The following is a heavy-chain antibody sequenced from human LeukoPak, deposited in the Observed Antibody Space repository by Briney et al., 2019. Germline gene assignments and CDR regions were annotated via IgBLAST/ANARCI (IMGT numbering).Heavy chain of an antibody. CDR3: ARGSYYYDSRGNRDAFDI. D-gene: IGHD3-22*01. J-gene: IGHJ3*02. V-gene: IGHV4-4*07. CDR1: GDSISIYY. Sequence: SETLSLTCTVSGDSISIYYWSWIRQPAGKGLEWIGRIYTSGSTNYNPSLKTRVSMSVDTSKNQFSLKLNSVTAADTAVHYCARGSYYYDSRGNRDAFDIWGQGTMVTVSS. CDR2: IYTSGST.